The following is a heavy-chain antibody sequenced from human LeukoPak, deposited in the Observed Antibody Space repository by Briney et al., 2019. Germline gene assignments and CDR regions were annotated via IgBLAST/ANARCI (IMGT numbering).Heavy chain of an antibody. V-gene: IGHV3-7*01. Sequence: GGSLRLYCAASGFTFSSYWMSWVRQAPGKGLEWVATIKEDGSEKYYVDSVKGRFTISRDNAKNSLYLQMNSLRAEDTAVYYCARARSRCYHWGQGTLVTVSS. CDR1: GFTFSSYW. J-gene: IGHJ5*02. CDR2: IKEDGSEK. CDR3: ARARSRCYH.